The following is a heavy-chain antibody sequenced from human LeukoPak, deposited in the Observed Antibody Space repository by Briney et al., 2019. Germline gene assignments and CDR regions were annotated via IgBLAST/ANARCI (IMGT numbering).Heavy chain of an antibody. V-gene: IGHV3-11*01. Sequence: GGSLRLSCAASGFSFSDYYMTWIRQAPGKGLEWLSYISSSGNTIYYADSVKGRFTISRDNAKNSLYLQMTSLRAEDTAVYYCARVFWDFDSSASDAFDIWGQGTMVTVSS. CDR1: GFSFSDYY. J-gene: IGHJ3*02. CDR3: ARVFWDFDSSASDAFDI. D-gene: IGHD3-22*01. CDR2: ISSSGNTI.